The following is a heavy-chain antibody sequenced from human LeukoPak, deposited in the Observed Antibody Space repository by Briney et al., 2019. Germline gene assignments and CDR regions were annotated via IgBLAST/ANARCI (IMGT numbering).Heavy chain of an antibody. V-gene: IGHV3-23*01. CDR1: GSTFSSYA. Sequence: PGGSLRLSCAASGSTFSSYAMSWVRQAPGKGLEWVSAVSGSGASTYYADSVKGRFTISRDNSKNTLYLQMNSLRAEDTAVYYCARSYYDSSGYYWGEYFQHWGQGTLVTVSS. CDR2: VSGSGAST. J-gene: IGHJ1*01. CDR3: ARSYYDSSGYYWGEYFQH. D-gene: IGHD3-22*01.